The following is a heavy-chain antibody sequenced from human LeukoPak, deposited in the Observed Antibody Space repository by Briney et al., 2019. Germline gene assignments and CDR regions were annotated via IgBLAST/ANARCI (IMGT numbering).Heavy chain of an antibody. J-gene: IGHJ4*02. CDR1: GFTLSNSA. Sequence: PGGSLRLSCAASGFTLSNSAMSWVRQAPGKGLEWLSAISGTGANTYYADSVKGRFTISRDNSENTLFLQMNSLRAEDTAVYYCAKASPEVVAAYVGDYWGQGTLVTVSS. CDR3: AKASPEVVAAYVGDY. V-gene: IGHV3-23*01. D-gene: IGHD2-15*01. CDR2: ISGTGANT.